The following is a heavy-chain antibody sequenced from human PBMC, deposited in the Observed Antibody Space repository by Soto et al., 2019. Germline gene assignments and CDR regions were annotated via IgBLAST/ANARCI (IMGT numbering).Heavy chain of an antibody. Sequence: PSETLSLTCAVYGGPFSGYYWSWIRQPPGKGLEWIGEINHSGSTNYNPSLKSRVTISVDTSKNQFSLKLSSVTAADTAVYYCARVRVTMVRGRNYMDVWGKGTTVTVSS. CDR2: INHSGST. D-gene: IGHD3-10*01. J-gene: IGHJ6*03. CDR3: ARVRVTMVRGRNYMDV. CDR1: GGPFSGYY. V-gene: IGHV4-34*01.